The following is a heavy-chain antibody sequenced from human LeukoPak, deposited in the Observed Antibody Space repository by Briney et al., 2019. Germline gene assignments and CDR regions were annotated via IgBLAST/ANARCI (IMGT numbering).Heavy chain of an antibody. CDR1: GGSISSGNYY. CDR2: IYTSGGTSGST. D-gene: IGHD5-18*01. Sequence: PSQTLSLTCTVSGGSISSGNYYWSWIRQPAGKGLEYIGRIYTSGGTSGSTYYNPSLKSRVTISVDTSKNQFSLKLSSVTAADTAVYYCARAAGQDTWILGFDPWGQGTLVTVSS. J-gene: IGHJ5*02. CDR3: ARAAGQDTWILGFDP. V-gene: IGHV4-61*02.